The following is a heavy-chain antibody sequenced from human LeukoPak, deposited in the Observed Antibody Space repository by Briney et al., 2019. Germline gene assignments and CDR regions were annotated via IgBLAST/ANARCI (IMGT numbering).Heavy chain of an antibody. V-gene: IGHV4-31*03. D-gene: IGHD5-24*01. CDR2: IHPSGIT. J-gene: IGHJ4*02. CDR1: GGSLTIGSYY. Sequence: SQTLSLTCTVSGGSLTIGSYYWTWIRHYPGKGLEWIGYIHPSGITDYNPSLKSRVTMSLAMSQNQFSLKLTYVTAADTAIYYCARGQDAFKTGYWGQGTLVTVSS. CDR3: ARGQDAFKTGY.